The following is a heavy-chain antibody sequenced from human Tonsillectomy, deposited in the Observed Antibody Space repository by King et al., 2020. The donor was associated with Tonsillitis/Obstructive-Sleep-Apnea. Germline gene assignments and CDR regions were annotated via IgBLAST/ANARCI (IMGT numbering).Heavy chain of an antibody. V-gene: IGHV3-49*04. CDR2: IRSTAYGGTT. CDR3: TRVGTSGRYSYDI. J-gene: IGHJ3*02. CDR1: GFTFGDYG. Sequence: QLVQSGGGLVQPGRSLRLSCTFSGFTFGDYGMSWVRQAPGKGLEWVGFIRSTAYGGTTEYAASVKGRFTISRDDSKSIAYLQMNSLKTEDTAMYYCTRVGTSGRYSYDIWGQGTMVTVSS. D-gene: IGHD1-26*01.